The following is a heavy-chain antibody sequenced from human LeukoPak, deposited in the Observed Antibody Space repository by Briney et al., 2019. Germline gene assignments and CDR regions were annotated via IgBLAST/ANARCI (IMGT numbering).Heavy chain of an antibody. D-gene: IGHD3-22*01. CDR1: GFTFSSYA. CDR2: ISSSSSYI. V-gene: IGHV3-21*01. CDR3: ARASSGYYPGY. Sequence: GGPLRLSCAASGFTFSSYAMNWVRQAPGKGLEWVSSISSSSSYIYYADSVKGRFTISRDNAKNSLYLQMNSLRAEDTAVYYCARASSGYYPGYWGQGTLVTVSS. J-gene: IGHJ4*02.